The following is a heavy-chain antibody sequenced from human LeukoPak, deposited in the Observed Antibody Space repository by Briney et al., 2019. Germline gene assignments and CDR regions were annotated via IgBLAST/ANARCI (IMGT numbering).Heavy chain of an antibody. CDR1: GYTFTSYG. J-gene: IGHJ4*02. V-gene: IGHV1-18*01. CDR2: ISAYNGNT. D-gene: IGHD3-10*01. CDR3: ARVGTLWFGELDFDY. Sequence: ASVKASCKASGYTFTSYGISWVRQAPGQGLEWMGWISAYNGNTNYAQKLQGRVTMTTDTSTSTAYMELRSLRSDDTAVYYCARVGTLWFGELDFDYWGQGTLVTVSS.